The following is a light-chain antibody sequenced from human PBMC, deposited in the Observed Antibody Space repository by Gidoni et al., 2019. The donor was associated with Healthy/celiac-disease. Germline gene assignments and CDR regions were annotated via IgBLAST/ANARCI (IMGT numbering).Light chain of an antibody. Sequence: DIQMTQSPSSLSASVGDRVTITCQASQDISNYLNWYQQKPGKAPKLLIYDASNLETGVPSRCSGSGSGTDFTFTISSLQPEDIATYYCQQYDNRPPITFGPGTKVDIK. CDR1: QDISNY. CDR3: QQYDNRPPIT. V-gene: IGKV1-33*01. CDR2: DAS. J-gene: IGKJ3*01.